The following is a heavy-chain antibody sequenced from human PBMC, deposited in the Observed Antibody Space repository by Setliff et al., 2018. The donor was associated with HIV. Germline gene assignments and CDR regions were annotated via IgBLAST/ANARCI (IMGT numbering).Heavy chain of an antibody. Sequence: SETLSLTCTVSGDSFNNYYCSWIRQLPGKGLEWIAYMSYSGGANYNPSLKSRVTISVDTSKGQFSLRLSSVTAADTAVYYCARLPRIALSGTFGWSDPWGQGTLVTVSS. J-gene: IGHJ5*02. CDR3: ARLPRIALSGTFGWSDP. D-gene: IGHD6-19*01. CDR1: GDSFNNYY. CDR2: MSYSGGA. V-gene: IGHV4-59*08.